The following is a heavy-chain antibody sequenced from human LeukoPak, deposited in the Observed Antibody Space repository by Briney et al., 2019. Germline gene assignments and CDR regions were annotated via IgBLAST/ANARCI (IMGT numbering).Heavy chain of an antibody. V-gene: IGHV4-39*01. CDR1: GGSISRSSYY. CDR3: ARHTSHTNGTGDFDY. CDR2: LYYCGTT. J-gene: IGHJ4*02. D-gene: IGHD1-1*01. Sequence: SDTLSLTCTVSGGSISRSSYYSGWIRQPPGKGLEWIASLYYCGTTYYNPSRKSRVTISVDTAKNQFSLELSSVTAADTAVYYCARHTSHTNGTGDFDYWGQGTLVTVSS.